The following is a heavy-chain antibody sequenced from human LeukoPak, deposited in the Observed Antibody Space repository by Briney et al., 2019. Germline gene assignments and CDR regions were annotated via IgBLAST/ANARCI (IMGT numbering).Heavy chain of an antibody. CDR1: GFTFSSYS. V-gene: IGHV3-48*01. D-gene: IGHD2-2*01. CDR3: AKGCWRYQLLCGRFDP. J-gene: IGHJ5*02. Sequence: GGSLRLSCAASGFTFSSYSMNWVRQAPGKGLEWVSYISSSSSTIYYADSVKGRFTISRDNAKNSLYLQMNSLRAEDMALYYCAKGCWRYQLLCGRFDPWGQGTLVTVSS. CDR2: ISSSSSTI.